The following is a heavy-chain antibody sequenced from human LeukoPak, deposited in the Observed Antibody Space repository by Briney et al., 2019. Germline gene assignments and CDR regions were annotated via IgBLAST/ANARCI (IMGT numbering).Heavy chain of an antibody. D-gene: IGHD2-2*01. CDR1: GGSIGSGGYY. V-gene: IGHV4-31*03. CDR2: IYYSGST. J-gene: IGHJ4*02. Sequence: SQTLSLTCTVSGGSIGSGGYYWSWIRQHPGKGLEWIGYIYYSGSTYYNPSLKSRVTISVDTSKNQFSLKLSSVTAADTAVYYCARGGGKGVVPAATKYYFDYWGQGTLVTVSS. CDR3: ARGGGKGVVPAATKYYFDY.